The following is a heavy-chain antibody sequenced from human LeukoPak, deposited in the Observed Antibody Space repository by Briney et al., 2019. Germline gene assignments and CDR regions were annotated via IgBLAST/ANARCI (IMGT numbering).Heavy chain of an antibody. V-gene: IGHV3-23*01. J-gene: IGHJ5*02. CDR2: ISDAGDST. Sequence: GGSLRLSCAASGLTFTNYAMSWVRQAPGKGLEWVSSISDAGDSTLHADSVKGRFTISRDNSKNTLYLQMSSLSAADTAVYYCAKQLYSNGYRWFDPWGQGTLVTVSS. CDR1: GLTFTNYA. D-gene: IGHD3-22*01. CDR3: AKQLYSNGYRWFDP.